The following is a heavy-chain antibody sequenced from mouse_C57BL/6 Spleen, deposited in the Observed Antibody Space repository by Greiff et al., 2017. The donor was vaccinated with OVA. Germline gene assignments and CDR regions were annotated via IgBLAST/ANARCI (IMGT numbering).Heavy chain of an antibody. Sequence: EVQLKESGPELVKPGASVKMSCKASGYTFTDYNMHWVKQSHGKSLEWIGYINPNNGGTSYNQKFKGKATLTVNKSSSTAYMELRSLTSEDSAVYYCANYDYDAGYWGQGTTLTVSS. CDR2: INPNNGGT. J-gene: IGHJ2*01. CDR1: GYTFTDYN. D-gene: IGHD2-4*01. CDR3: ANYDYDAGY. V-gene: IGHV1-22*01.